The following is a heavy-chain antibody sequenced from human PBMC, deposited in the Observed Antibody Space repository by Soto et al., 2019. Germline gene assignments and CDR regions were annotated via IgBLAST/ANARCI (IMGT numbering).Heavy chain of an antibody. Sequence: QVQLVQSGGEVKKPGASVKVSCKASGYTFTNYGISWVRQAPGQGLEWMGWINVYNGNTKYAQKVQGRVTRTTDTSTSTDYMELRSLRSDDTAVYYCARGVGAGSYYNQYNWFDPWGQGTLMTVSS. J-gene: IGHJ5*02. CDR3: ARGVGAGSYYNQYNWFDP. V-gene: IGHV1-18*01. CDR1: GYTFTNYG. CDR2: INVYNGNT. D-gene: IGHD3-10*01.